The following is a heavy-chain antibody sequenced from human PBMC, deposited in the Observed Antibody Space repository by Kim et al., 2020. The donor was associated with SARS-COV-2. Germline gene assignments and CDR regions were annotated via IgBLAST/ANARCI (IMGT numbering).Heavy chain of an antibody. D-gene: IGHD3-10*01. CDR2: ISYDGRNK. CDR1: GLSFDNSA. V-gene: IGHV3-30-3*01. CDR3: ARGNYYESVSLSDYYNGMDA. Sequence: GGSLRLSCAASGLSFDNSAMNWVRQAPGKGLEWVAVISYDGRNKEYADSVKGRFTISRDSSKSTLYMQMNSLRVEDTAVYYCARGNYYESVSLSDYYNGMDAWGQGTTVTVSS. J-gene: IGHJ6*02.